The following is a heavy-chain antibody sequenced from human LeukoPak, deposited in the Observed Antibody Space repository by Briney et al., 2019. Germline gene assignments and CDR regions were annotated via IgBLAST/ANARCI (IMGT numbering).Heavy chain of an antibody. CDR1: GGSISSYY. CDR2: IYYSGST. Sequence: NPSETLSLTCTVSGGSISSYYWSWIRQPPAKELAWIGYIYYSGSTNYNPSLNSRVTISVDTSKNQFSLKLSSVTAADTAVYYCAIDSYDSSGYYYPFDYWGQGTLVTVSS. V-gene: IGHV4-59*01. CDR3: AIDSYDSSGYYYPFDY. J-gene: IGHJ4*02. D-gene: IGHD3-22*01.